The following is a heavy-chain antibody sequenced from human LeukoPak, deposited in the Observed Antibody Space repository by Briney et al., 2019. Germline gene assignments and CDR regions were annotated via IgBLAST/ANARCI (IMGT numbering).Heavy chain of an antibody. D-gene: IGHD3-10*01. V-gene: IGHV1-69*13. CDR3: ARDPSMVRGENTPYFDY. CDR1: GGTFSSYA. Sequence: ASVKVSCKASGGTFSSYAISWVRQAPGQGLEWMGGIIPIFGTADYAQKFQGRVTITADESTSTAYMELSSLRSEDTAVYYCARDPSMVRGENTPYFDYWGQGTLVTVSS. J-gene: IGHJ4*02. CDR2: IIPIFGTA.